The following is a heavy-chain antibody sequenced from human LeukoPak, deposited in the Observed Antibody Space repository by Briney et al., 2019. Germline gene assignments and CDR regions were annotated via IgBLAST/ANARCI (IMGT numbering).Heavy chain of an antibody. CDR3: ARARVQYCSSTSCYGGAFDI. Sequence: GGSLRLSCAASGFTFSSYSMNWVRQAPGKGLEWVSYISSSSSTIYYADSVKGRFTISRDNAKNSLYLQMNSLRAEDTAVYYCARARVQYCSSTSCYGGAFDIWGQGTMVTVSS. CDR2: ISSSSSTI. CDR1: GFTFSSYS. J-gene: IGHJ3*02. V-gene: IGHV3-48*04. D-gene: IGHD2-2*01.